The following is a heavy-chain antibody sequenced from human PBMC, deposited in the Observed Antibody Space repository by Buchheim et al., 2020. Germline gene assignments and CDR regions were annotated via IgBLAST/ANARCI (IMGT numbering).Heavy chain of an antibody. J-gene: IGHJ4*02. V-gene: IGHV3-23*01. D-gene: IGHD4-23*01. CDR3: AKFRISGNPYEFDY. CDR2: ISANGEKT. CDR1: GFTFSSFA. Sequence: EVQLLESGGGLVQPGGSLRLSCAASGFTFSSFAMSWVRQAPGKGLEWVSVISANGEKTSYTDSAQGRFTISRDNSKNTLVLPMNSLRAEDTAVYYCAKFRISGNPYEFDYWGQGTL.